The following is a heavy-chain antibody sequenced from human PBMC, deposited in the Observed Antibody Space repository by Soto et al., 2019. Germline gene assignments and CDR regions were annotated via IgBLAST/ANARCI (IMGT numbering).Heavy chain of an antibody. Sequence: QAHLQQSGAEVKKPGASVKVSCEASGYNFATTSIAWVRQAPGQGLEWMGWITPYNGDTNYEQKLQGRVTMTTDTSTNTAHMEVRSLRSDDTAVYYCATLGPCSGGTCYSRPLDNCGQGTLVTVSS. CDR3: ATLGPCSGGTCYSRPLDN. D-gene: IGHD2-15*01. CDR1: GYNFATTS. V-gene: IGHV1-18*01. J-gene: IGHJ4*02. CDR2: ITPYNGDT.